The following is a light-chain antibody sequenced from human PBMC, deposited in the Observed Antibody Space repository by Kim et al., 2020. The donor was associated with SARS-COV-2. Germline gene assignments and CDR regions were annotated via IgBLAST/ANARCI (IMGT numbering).Light chain of an antibody. CDR2: KAS. CDR1: ESLNDW. V-gene: IGKV1-5*03. CDR3: QQYVTYLWT. J-gene: IGKJ1*01. Sequence: DIQMTQPPSTLSASVGDRVTITCRASESLNDWLAWYQQKPGKTPKLLIYKASSLESGVPSRFSGGGSGTEFTLTISSLQPDDFATYYCQQYVTYLWTFGQGTKVDIK.